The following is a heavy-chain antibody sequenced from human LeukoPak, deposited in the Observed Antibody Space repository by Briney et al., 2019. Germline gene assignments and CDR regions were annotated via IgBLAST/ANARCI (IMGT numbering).Heavy chain of an antibody. Sequence: PSETLSLTCTVSGGSISSYYWSWIRQPPGKGLEWIGYIYYSGSTNYNPSLKSRVTISVDTSRNQFSLKLSSVTAADTAVYYCASLAVAGLSEGYWGQGTLVIVSS. CDR2: IYYSGST. D-gene: IGHD6-19*01. CDR3: ASLAVAGLSEGY. V-gene: IGHV4-59*08. CDR1: GGSISSYY. J-gene: IGHJ4*02.